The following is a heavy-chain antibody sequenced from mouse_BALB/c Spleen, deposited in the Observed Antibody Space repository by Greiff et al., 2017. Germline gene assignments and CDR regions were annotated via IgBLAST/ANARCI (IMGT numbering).Heavy chain of an antibody. CDR2: IWGDGST. J-gene: IGHJ2*01. CDR1: GFSLTGYG. CDR3: ARDGGYDGYYLDY. D-gene: IGHD2-3*01. Sequence: VQVVESGPGLVAPSQSLSITCTVSGFSLTGYGVNWVRQPPGKGLEWLGMIWGDGSTDYNSALKSRLSISKDNSKSQVFLKMNSLQTDDTARYYCARDGGYDGYYLDYWGQGTTLTVSS. V-gene: IGHV2-6-7*01.